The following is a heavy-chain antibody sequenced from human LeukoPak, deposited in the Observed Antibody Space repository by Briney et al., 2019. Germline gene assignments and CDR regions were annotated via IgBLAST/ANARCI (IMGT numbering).Heavy chain of an antibody. V-gene: IGHV4-34*01. CDR3: ARGAYDYVWVSYRYYYFDY. CDR1: GGSFSGYY. Sequence: SETLSLTCAVYGGSFSGYYWSWIRQPPGKGLEWIGEINHSGSTNYNPSLKSRVTISVDTSKNQFSLKLSSVTAADTAVYYCARGAYDYVWVSYRYYYFDYWGQGTLVTVSS. J-gene: IGHJ4*02. D-gene: IGHD3-16*02. CDR2: INHSGST.